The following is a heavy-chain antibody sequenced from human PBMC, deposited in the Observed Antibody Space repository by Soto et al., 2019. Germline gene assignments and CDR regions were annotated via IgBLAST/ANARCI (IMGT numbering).Heavy chain of an antibody. Sequence: PGGSLRLSCSVSGFIGSRYYMNWVRQAPGKGLEWVSVIYTGGGTYYADSVKGRFIVSRDTSNNTLYLQMNSLRVEDTALYYCARDSFMTHWGQGTPVTVSS. CDR2: IYTGGGT. J-gene: IGHJ4*02. CDR1: GFIGSRYY. V-gene: IGHV3-66*01. CDR3: ARDSFMTH.